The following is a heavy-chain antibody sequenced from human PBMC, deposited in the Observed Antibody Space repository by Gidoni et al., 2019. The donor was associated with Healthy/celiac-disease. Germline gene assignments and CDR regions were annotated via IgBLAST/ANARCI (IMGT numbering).Heavy chain of an antibody. Sequence: VQLQASCPGLVTPSATLSLPRTVSGCSISSYSWGWIRQPAGKGLEWIGRSYTSGSTNYNPALKGRVTMSVETYKNQFSRKRSSVTAEDTAVYDWARNTRGNPPDEPHDPFWDYWGQGTLGTVSS. CDR2: SYTSGST. J-gene: IGHJ4*02. V-gene: IGHV4-4*07. D-gene: IGHD3-3*01. CDR1: GCSISSYS. CDR3: ARNTRGNPPDEPHDPFWDY.